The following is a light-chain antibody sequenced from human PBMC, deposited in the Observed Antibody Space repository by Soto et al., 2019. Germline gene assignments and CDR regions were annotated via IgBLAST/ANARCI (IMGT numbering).Light chain of an antibody. CDR1: SSEVGGYNF. J-gene: IGLJ1*01. Sequence: QSALTQPASVSGSPGQSITISCTGTSSEVGGYNFVSWYQQHPDKAPKLMIYDVTNRPSGVSNRFSGSKSGNTASLTLSGLQAEDEADYYCSSYTIISTYVFGTGTKVTVL. CDR3: SSYTIISTYV. V-gene: IGLV2-14*01. CDR2: DVT.